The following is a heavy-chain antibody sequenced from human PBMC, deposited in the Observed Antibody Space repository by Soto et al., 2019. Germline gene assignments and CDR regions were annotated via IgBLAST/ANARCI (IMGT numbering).Heavy chain of an antibody. J-gene: IGHJ3*02. CDR3: AKDRDNWNYGADAFDI. Sequence: PGGSLRLSCAASGFTFSSYAMSWVRQAPGKGLEWVSAISGSGGSTYYADSVKGRFTISRDNSKNTLYLQMNSLRAEDTAVYYCAKDRDNWNYGADAFDIWGQGTMVTVSS. D-gene: IGHD1-7*01. CDR2: ISGSGGST. V-gene: IGHV3-23*01. CDR1: GFTFSSYA.